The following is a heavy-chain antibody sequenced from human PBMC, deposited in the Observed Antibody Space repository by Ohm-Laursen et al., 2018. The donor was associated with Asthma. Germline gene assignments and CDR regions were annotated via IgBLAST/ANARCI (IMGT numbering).Heavy chain of an antibody. D-gene: IGHD6-6*01. CDR3: ARSRQQLVRYDGFDI. CDR2: IIPLFGLP. CDR1: GGNFDTYA. V-gene: IGHV1-69*10. J-gene: IGHJ3*02. Sequence: SVKVSCKSSGGNFDTYAITWVRQAPGQGLEWVGVIIPLFGLPKYAQKFKGRVTITADKSTSTAYMDLTSLTSEDTAVYYCARSRQQLVRYDGFDIWGQGTMVTVSS.